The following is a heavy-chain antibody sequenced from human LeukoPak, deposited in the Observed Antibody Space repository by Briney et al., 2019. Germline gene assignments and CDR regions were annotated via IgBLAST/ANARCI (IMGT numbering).Heavy chain of an antibody. CDR1: GYTFTVYY. Sequence: GASVKVSYKASGYTFTVYYMHWVRQAPGQGLEWMGWINPNSGGTNYAQKFQGRVTMIRDTSISTAYMELSRLRSDDTAVYYCARDYCSGGSCYSEVWFYPWGQGTLVTVSS. CDR3: ARDYCSGGSCYSEVWFYP. CDR2: INPNSGGT. D-gene: IGHD2-15*01. V-gene: IGHV1-2*02. J-gene: IGHJ5*02.